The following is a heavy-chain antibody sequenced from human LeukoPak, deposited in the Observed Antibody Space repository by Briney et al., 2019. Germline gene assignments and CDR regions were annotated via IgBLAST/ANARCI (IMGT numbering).Heavy chain of an antibody. J-gene: IGHJ3*02. V-gene: IGHV3-11*06. Sequence: GGSLGLSCAASGFTFSDYYMSWIRQAPGKGLEWVSYISSSSSYTNYADSVKGRFTISRDNAKNSLYLQMNSLRAEDTAVYYCARGGGITMVRGVSDAFDIWGQGTMVTVSS. CDR1: GFTFSDYY. D-gene: IGHD3-10*01. CDR3: ARGGGITMVRGVSDAFDI. CDR2: ISSSSSYT.